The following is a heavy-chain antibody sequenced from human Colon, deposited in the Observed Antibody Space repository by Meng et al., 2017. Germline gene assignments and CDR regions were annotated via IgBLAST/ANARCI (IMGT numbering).Heavy chain of an antibody. D-gene: IGHD3-3*01. CDR3: ANRFV. CDR2: IHSSAGT. Sequence: EVQLVESGGGLVQPGGSLRLPCAVSGLSVSSDFMIWVRQAPGKGLEWVSMIHSSAGTFFADSVKGRFTVSTDNSKNTLYLQMNSLRIEDTAVYHCANRFVWGLGTLVTVSS. V-gene: IGHV3-66*02. CDR1: GLSVSSDF. J-gene: IGHJ4*02.